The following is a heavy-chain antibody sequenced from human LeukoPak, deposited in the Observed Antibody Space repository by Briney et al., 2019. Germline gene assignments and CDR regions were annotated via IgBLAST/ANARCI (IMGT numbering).Heavy chain of an antibody. J-gene: IGHJ4*02. Sequence: SETLSLTCTVSGGSISNYYWSWSRQPPGTGLQWIGYISNSGSTTYYPPLKSRVTISIDTSKIQFSLRLSSVTAADTAVYYCARDLGYNYGIDYWGQGTLVTVSS. CDR2: ISNSGST. D-gene: IGHD5-18*01. V-gene: IGHV4-59*01. CDR1: GGSISNYY. CDR3: ARDLGYNYGIDY.